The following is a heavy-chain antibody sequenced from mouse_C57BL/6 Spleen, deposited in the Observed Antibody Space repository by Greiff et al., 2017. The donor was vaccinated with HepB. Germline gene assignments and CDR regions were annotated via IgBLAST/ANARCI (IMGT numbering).Heavy chain of an antibody. CDR2: INPNNGGT. D-gene: IGHD2-3*01. CDR1: GYTFTDYN. J-gene: IGHJ2*01. Sequence: SGPELVKPGASVKMSCKASGYTFTDYNMHWVKQSHGKSLEWIGYINPNNGGTSYNQKFKGKATLTVNKSSSTAYMELRSLTSEDSAVYYCARDGYYAFDYWGQGTTLTVSS. CDR3: ARDGYYAFDY. V-gene: IGHV1-22*01.